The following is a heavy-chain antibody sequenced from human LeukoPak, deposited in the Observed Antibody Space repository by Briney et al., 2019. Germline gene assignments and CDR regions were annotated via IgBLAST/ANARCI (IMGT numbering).Heavy chain of an antibody. CDR1: GGSFSGYY. V-gene: IGHV4-34*01. Sequence: SETLSLTCAVYGGSFSGYYWSWIRQPPGKGLEWIGEINHSGSTNYNPSLKSRVTISVDTSKNQFSLKLSSVTAADTAVYYCASFWYQLPFDPWGQGTLVTVSS. J-gene: IGHJ5*02. CDR3: ASFWYQLPFDP. D-gene: IGHD2-2*01. CDR2: INHSGST.